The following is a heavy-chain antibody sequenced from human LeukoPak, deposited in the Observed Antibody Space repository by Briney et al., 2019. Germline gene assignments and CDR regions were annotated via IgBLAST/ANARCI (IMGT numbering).Heavy chain of an antibody. D-gene: IGHD6-19*01. J-gene: IGHJ6*02. CDR3: ARDSLSSSDV. V-gene: IGHV4-31*03. CDR2: IHYTGST. CDR1: GGSISNGGFY. Sequence: PSEALSHTCTVSGGSISNGGFYWSWIRQHPGKGLEWVGFIHYTGSTYYSPSLKSRVTISVDTSNNRFSLRLSSVTAADTAVYYCARDSLSSSDVWGQGTTVTVSS.